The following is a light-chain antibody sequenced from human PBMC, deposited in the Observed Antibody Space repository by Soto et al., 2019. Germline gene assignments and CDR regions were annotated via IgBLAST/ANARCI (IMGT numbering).Light chain of an antibody. CDR2: DVS. Sequence: QSALTQPASVSGSPGQSITISCTGTSSGVGGYNYVSWYQQHPGKAPKLMIYDVSNRPSGVSNRFSGSKSGNTASLTISGLQAEDEADYYFSSYTSSSTLVVFGGGTKLTVL. V-gene: IGLV2-14*01. J-gene: IGLJ2*01. CDR3: SSYTSSSTLVV. CDR1: SSGVGGYNY.